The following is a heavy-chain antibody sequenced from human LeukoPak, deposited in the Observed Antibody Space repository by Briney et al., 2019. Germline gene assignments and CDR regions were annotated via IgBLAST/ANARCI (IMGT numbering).Heavy chain of an antibody. CDR3: ARQGSSWFQFYYGMDV. D-gene: IGHD6-13*01. J-gene: IGHJ6*02. CDR1: GFTFSDYY. Sequence: GGSLRLSCAASGFTFSDYYMSWIRQAPGKGLEWVSYISSSGSTMYYADSVKGRFTISRDNAKNSLYLQMNSLRAEDTAVYYCARQGSSWFQFYYGMDVWGQGTTVTVSS. CDR2: ISSSGSTM. V-gene: IGHV3-11*01.